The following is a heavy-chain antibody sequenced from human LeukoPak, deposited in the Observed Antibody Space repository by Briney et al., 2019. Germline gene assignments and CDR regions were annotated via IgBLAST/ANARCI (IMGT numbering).Heavy chain of an antibody. V-gene: IGHV4-30-4*01. CDR2: IYYSGST. J-gene: IGHJ4*02. CDR1: GVSISSGDYY. Sequence: MTSETLSLTCTVSGVSISSGDYYWSWIRQPPGKGLEWIGYIYYSGSTYYNPSLKSRVTISVDTSKNQFSLKLSSVTAADTAVYYCARVRSGYPDYWGQGTLVTVSS. D-gene: IGHD5-12*01. CDR3: ARVRSGYPDY.